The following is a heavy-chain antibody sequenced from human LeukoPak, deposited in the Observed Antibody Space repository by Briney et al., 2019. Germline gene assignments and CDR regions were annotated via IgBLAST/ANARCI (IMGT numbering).Heavy chain of an antibody. CDR2: IYYTEST. CDR1: GGSISSSSYY. D-gene: IGHD2-15*01. CDR3: ASGYCSGGRCYPAPPFDY. Sequence: SETLSLTCTVSGGSISSSSYYWGCIRQPPGKGLEWIGSIYYTESTYYSPSLKSRVTISADTSKNQFSLKLNSVTAADTAVYYCASGYCSGGRCYPAPPFDYWGQGTLVTVSS. J-gene: IGHJ4*02. V-gene: IGHV4-39*07.